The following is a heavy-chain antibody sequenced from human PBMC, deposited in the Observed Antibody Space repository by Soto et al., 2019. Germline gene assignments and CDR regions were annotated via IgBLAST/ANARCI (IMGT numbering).Heavy chain of an antibody. CDR1: GYTFTSYE. J-gene: IGHJ5*02. CDR3: ARGINYGALSRWFDP. D-gene: IGHD4-17*01. CDR2: MNRNSGNT. V-gene: IGHV1-8*01. Sequence: AASVKVSCKASGYTFTSYEINWVRQATGQGFEYLGWMNRNSGNTGYVKKFQGRVTMTRDTSMSTAYMELSSLQSEDTAVYYYARGINYGALSRWFDPRGPGTPFAVSS.